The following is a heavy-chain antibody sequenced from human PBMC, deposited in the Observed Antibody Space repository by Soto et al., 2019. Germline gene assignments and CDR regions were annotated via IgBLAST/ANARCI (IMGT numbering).Heavy chain of an antibody. Sequence: GASVKVSCKASGGTFSSYAISWVRQAPGQGLEWMGGIIPIFGTANYAQKFQGRVTITADESTSTAYMELSSLRSEDTAVYYCATSTTVVQPDDDAFDIWGQGTMVTVSS. CDR2: IIPIFGTA. CDR1: GGTFSSYA. CDR3: ATSTTVVQPDDDAFDI. J-gene: IGHJ3*02. D-gene: IGHD4-17*01. V-gene: IGHV1-69*13.